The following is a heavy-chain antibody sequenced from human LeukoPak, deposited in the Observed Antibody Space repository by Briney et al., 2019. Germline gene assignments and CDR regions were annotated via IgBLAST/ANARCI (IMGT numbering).Heavy chain of an antibody. CDR2: IYPGDSDT. CDR3: ARSEMATVLSQDY. V-gene: IGHV5-51*01. Sequence: GESLKISCKGSGHSFTTYLIGWVRQMPGKGLEWMGIIYPGDSDTRYSPSFQGQVTISADKSISTAYLQWSSLKASDTAMYYCARSEMATVLSQDYWGQGTLVTVSS. J-gene: IGHJ4*02. CDR1: GHSFTTYL. D-gene: IGHD5-24*01.